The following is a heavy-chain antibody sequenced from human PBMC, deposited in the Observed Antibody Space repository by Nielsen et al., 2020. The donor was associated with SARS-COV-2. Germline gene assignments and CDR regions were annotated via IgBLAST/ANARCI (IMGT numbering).Heavy chain of an antibody. D-gene: IGHD6-19*01. Sequence: GESLKISCAASGITFSSYGMHWVRQAPGKGLEWVAIIYYDGSKKYYADSVNGRFTISRDNSKNTLYLQMNSLRAEDTAVYYCARRYSSGWYFIDYWGQGTLVTVSS. CDR2: IYYDGSKK. J-gene: IGHJ4*02. CDR3: ARRYSSGWYFIDY. CDR1: GITFSSYG. V-gene: IGHV3-33*01.